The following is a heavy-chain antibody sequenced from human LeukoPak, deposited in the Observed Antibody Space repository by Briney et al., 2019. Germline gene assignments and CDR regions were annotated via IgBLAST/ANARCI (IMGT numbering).Heavy chain of an antibody. CDR3: ARHCSPHGVPYYYYYYMDV. J-gene: IGHJ6*03. Sequence: LGESLKISCKGSGYSFSSNWIGWVRQMPGKGLEWMGIIYPGDSDTRYSPSFQGQVTISADKSISTAYLQWSSLKASDTAMYYCARHCSPHGVPYYYYYYMDVWGKGTMVTVSS. D-gene: IGHD2-15*01. CDR1: GYSFSSNW. V-gene: IGHV5-51*01. CDR2: IYPGDSDT.